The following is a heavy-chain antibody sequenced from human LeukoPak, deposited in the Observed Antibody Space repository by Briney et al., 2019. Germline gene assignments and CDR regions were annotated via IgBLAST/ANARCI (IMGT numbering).Heavy chain of an antibody. CDR2: ISGSGGTT. Sequence: PGGSLRLSCTASGFTFNRYGMSWVRQAPGKGLEWVPAISGSGGTTYYADSVKGRFTISRDNSKNTLYLQINSLRDEDTAVYYCAKDHLPGIVVADRDYWGQGTLVTVSS. D-gene: IGHD6-19*01. CDR1: GFTFNRYG. V-gene: IGHV3-23*01. CDR3: AKDHLPGIVVADRDY. J-gene: IGHJ4*02.